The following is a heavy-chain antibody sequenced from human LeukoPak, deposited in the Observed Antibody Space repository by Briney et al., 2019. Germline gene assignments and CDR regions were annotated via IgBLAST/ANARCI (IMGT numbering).Heavy chain of an antibody. D-gene: IGHD3-16*02. J-gene: IGHJ4*02. CDR2: IKSKTDGGTT. V-gene: IGHV3-15*01. CDR1: GFTFSNAW. CDR3: TTVAIRNYDYVWGSYRYLDY. Sequence: GGSLRLSCAASGFTFSNAWMSWVRQAPGKGLEWVGRIKSKTDGGTTDYAAPVKGRFTISRDDSKNTLYLQMNSLKTEDTAVYYCTTVAIRNYDYVWGSYRYLDYWGQGTLVTVSS.